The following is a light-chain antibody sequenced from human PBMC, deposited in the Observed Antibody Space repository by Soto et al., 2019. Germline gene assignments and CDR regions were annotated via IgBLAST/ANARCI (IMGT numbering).Light chain of an antibody. Sequence: DIQMTQSPSTLSASVGDRVTITCRASQSISSLLAWYQQKPWKAPKLLIYKASSLESVFPSRFSGSGSGTEFTLTFSSLQPDDFATYYCQQYNSYRTFGQGTKVDIK. CDR1: QSISSL. CDR3: QQYNSYRT. V-gene: IGKV1-5*03. J-gene: IGKJ1*01. CDR2: KAS.